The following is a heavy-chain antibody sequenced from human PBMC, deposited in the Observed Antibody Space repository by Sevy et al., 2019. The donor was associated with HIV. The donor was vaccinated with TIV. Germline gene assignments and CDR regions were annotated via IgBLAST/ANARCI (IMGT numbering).Heavy chain of an antibody. CDR3: ARGKHVSDYYGSFDY. Sequence: GGSLRLSCTVSGFTVSNNFISWVRQAPGKGLEWVSVIWLTGATYYADSVKGRFTISRDNSKNTVYLDMNSLRAEDTAVYYCARGKHVSDYYGSFDYWGQGTLVTVSS. V-gene: IGHV3-53*01. D-gene: IGHD3-3*01. CDR1: GFTVSNNF. J-gene: IGHJ4*02. CDR2: IWLTGAT.